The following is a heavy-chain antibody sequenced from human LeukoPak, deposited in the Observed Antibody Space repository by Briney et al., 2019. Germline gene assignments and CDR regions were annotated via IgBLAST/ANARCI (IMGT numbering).Heavy chain of an antibody. Sequence: SGGSRRLSCVTSGFTFDESAMHGVRQVQGKGLGGASGIGWDSNSIIYADSVKGRFTISRDNAKNSLYLQMSSLRTEDTALYYCSKAMAAPGAFDIWGQGTVVTVSS. CDR3: SKAMAAPGAFDI. CDR1: GFTFDESA. D-gene: IGHD5-24*01. J-gene: IGHJ3*02. V-gene: IGHV3-9*01. CDR2: IGWDSNSI.